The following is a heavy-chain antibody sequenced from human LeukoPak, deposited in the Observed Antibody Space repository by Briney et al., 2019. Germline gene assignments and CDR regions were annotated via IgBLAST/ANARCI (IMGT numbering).Heavy chain of an antibody. CDR3: ATGSGLWSPDY. V-gene: IGHV3-74*01. D-gene: IGHD5-18*01. CDR1: GFTFSSYW. J-gene: IGHJ4*02. CDR2: IDSEGSST. Sequence: GGSLRLSCAASGFTFSSYWMHWVRQAPGKGLVWGSRIDSEGSSTSYADSVKGRFTISRDNAKNRLYVQMYSLRVEDTAVYYCATGSGLWSPDYWGQGTLVTVSS.